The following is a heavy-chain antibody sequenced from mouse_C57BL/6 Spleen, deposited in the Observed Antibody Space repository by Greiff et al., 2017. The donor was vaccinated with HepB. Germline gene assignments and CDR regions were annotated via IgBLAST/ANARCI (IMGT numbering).Heavy chain of an antibody. Sequence: VMLVESGPGLVQPSQSLSITCTVSGFSLTSYGVHWVRQSPGKGLEWLGVIWRGGSTDYNAAFMSRLSITKDNSKSQVFFKMNSLQADDTAIYYCAKEGYDDYYAMDYWGQGTSVTVSS. V-gene: IGHV2-5*01. D-gene: IGHD2-2*01. CDR3: AKEGYDDYYAMDY. J-gene: IGHJ4*01. CDR1: GFSLTSYG. CDR2: IWRGGST.